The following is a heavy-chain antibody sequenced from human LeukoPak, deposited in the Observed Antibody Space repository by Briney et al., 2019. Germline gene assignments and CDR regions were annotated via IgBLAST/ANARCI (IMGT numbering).Heavy chain of an antibody. V-gene: IGHV3-64D*09. CDR3: VKDLLGYCSSTSCYATGPFDY. J-gene: IGHJ4*02. CDR2: ISTNGGHT. CDR1: GFTFSNYA. Sequence: GGSLRLSCAASGFTFSNYAMNWVRQTPGKGLEYVSAISTNGGHTYYADSVQGRFTISRDDSKNTLYLQMSSLRAEDTALYYCVKDLLGYCSSTSCYATGPFDYWGQGTLVTVSS. D-gene: IGHD2-2*01.